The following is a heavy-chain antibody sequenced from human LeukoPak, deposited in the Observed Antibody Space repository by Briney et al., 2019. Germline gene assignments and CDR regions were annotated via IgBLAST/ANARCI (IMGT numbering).Heavy chain of an antibody. CDR2: INPNSGGT. V-gene: IGHV1-2*02. CDR1: GYTFTGYN. D-gene: IGHD2-15*01. J-gene: IGHJ4*02. Sequence: GASVKVSCKASGYTFTGYNMHWVRQAPGQGLEWMGWINPNSGGTNYAQKFQGRVTMARDTSIDTAYMELSRLRSDDTAVYYCARDYPGSHWGQGTLVTVSS. CDR3: ARDYPGSH.